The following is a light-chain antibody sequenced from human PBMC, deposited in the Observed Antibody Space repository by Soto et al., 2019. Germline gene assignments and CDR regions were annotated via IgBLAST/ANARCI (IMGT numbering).Light chain of an antibody. CDR1: SSNIGAGYD. CDR2: GNS. J-gene: IGLJ3*02. Sequence: QSVLTQPPSVSGAPGQRVTISCTGSSSNIGAGYDVHWYQQLPGTAPKLLIYGNSNRPSGVPDRFSGSKSGTSASLAITGIHAEDEADYYCQSYDSSLSALFGGGTKLTVL. V-gene: IGLV1-40*01. CDR3: QSYDSSLSAL.